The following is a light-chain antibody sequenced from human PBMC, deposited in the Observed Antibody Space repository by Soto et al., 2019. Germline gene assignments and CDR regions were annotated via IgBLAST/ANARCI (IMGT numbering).Light chain of an antibody. V-gene: IGKV1-12*01. CDR2: SAS. CDR3: QQTNSFPLT. J-gene: IGKJ4*01. Sequence: DIQMTQSPSYVPASVGDRVTITCRASQGITSWLAWYQQKPGKAPKLLIYSASSLQSGVPSRFSGSGSGTYFTLTISTRQPEDVATYYCQQTNSFPLTFGGGTKVEIK. CDR1: QGITSW.